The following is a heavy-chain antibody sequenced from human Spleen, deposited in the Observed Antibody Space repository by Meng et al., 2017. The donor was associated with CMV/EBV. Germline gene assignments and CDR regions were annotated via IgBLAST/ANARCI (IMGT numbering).Heavy chain of an antibody. V-gene: IGHV3-30-3*01. CDR2: ISYDGSNK. Sequence: SLRLSCAASGFTFSSYAMPWVRQAPGKGLEWVAVISYDGSNKYYADSVKGRFTISRDNAKNTLYLQMNSLRAEDTAVYYCARANWFDPWGQGTLVTVSP. CDR3: ARANWFDP. J-gene: IGHJ5*02. CDR1: GFTFSSYA.